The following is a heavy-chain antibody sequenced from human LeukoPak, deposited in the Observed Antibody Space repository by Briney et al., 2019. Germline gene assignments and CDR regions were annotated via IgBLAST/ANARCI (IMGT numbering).Heavy chain of an antibody. CDR3: ARGFTGYCSGGSCYHPDY. D-gene: IGHD2-15*01. J-gene: IGHJ4*02. V-gene: IGHV3-48*04. CDR1: GFTFSSYW. Sequence: QTGGSLRLSCAASGFTFSSYWMSWVRQAPGKGLEWVSYISSSSSTIYYADSVKGRFTISRDNAKNSLYLQMNSLRAEDTAVYYCARGFTGYCSGGSCYHPDYWGQGTLVTVSS. CDR2: ISSSSSTI.